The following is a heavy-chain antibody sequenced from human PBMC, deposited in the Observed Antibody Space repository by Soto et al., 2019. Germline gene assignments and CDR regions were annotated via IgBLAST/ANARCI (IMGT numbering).Heavy chain of an antibody. Sequence: SQTLSLPCAISGDSVSSNSAAWNWIRQSPSRGLEWLGRTYYRSKWYNDYAVSVKSRITINPDTSKNQFSLQLNSVTPEDTAVYYCARGLTIFSSSPNYYYYGMDVWGQGTTVTVSS. V-gene: IGHV6-1*01. D-gene: IGHD6-6*01. CDR2: TYYRSKWYN. CDR1: GDSVSSNSAA. CDR3: ARGLTIFSSSPNYYYYGMDV. J-gene: IGHJ6*02.